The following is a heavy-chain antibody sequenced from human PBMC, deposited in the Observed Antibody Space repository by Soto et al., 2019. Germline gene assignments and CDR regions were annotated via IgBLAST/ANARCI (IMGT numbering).Heavy chain of an antibody. CDR3: ASENYYDSSGYSHYFDY. Sequence: ASVKVSCKASGYTFTSYYMHWVRQAPGQGLEWMGIINPSGGSTSYAQKFQGRVTMTRDTSTSTVYMELSSLRSEDTAVYYCASENYYDSSGYSHYFDYWGQGALVTVSS. J-gene: IGHJ4*02. CDR2: INPSGGST. CDR1: GYTFTSYY. D-gene: IGHD3-22*01. V-gene: IGHV1-46*01.